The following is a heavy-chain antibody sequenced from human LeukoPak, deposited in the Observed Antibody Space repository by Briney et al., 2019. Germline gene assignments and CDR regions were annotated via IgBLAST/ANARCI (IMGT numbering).Heavy chain of an antibody. J-gene: IGHJ4*02. CDR2: IYYSGST. CDR1: GGSISSYY. Sequence: SETLSLTCTVSGGSISSYYWSWIRQPPGKGLEWIGYIYYSGSTNYNPSLKSRVTISVDTSKNQFSLKLSSVTAADTAVYYCARARSYYEYWGQGTLVTVSS. V-gene: IGHV4-59*12. D-gene: IGHD3-10*01. CDR3: ARARSYYEY.